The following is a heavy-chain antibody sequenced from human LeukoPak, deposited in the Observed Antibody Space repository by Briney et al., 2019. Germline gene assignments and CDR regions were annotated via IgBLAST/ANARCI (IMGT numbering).Heavy chain of an antibody. CDR2: IKNDATTT. Sequence: GGSLRLSCGASRFIFSTYSMTWVRQAPGKGLEWVSTIKNDATTTDYADSVKGRFTISRDNSKNLLYLQMNSLRAEDTAVYYCARVYHDSGCLIDYWGQGTLVTVSS. CDR3: ARVYHDSGCLIDY. V-gene: IGHV3-23*01. D-gene: IGHD6-19*01. CDR1: RFIFSTYS. J-gene: IGHJ4*02.